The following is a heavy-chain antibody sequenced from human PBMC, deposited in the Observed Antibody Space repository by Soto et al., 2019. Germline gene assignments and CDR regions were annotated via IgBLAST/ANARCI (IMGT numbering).Heavy chain of an antibody. V-gene: IGHV4-59*12. Sequence: SETLSLTCTVSGGSISSYYWSWIRQPPGKGLEWIGYIYYSGSTYYNPSLKSRVTISVDTSKNQFSLKLSSVTAADTAVYYCARDPEELLWFRGFDPWGQGTLVTVSS. CDR3: ARDPEELLWFRGFDP. CDR1: GGSISSYY. D-gene: IGHD3-10*01. CDR2: IYYSGST. J-gene: IGHJ5*02.